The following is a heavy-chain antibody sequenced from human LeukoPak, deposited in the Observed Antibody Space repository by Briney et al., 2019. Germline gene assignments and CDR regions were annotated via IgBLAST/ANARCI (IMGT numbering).Heavy chain of an antibody. CDR2: IYSDGTT. CDR1: RFTATSTY. Sequence: GGSLRLSCAASRFTATSTYMSCVRPPPGRGLECVSIIYSDGTTYYATSARGRFTISRDKSQNTLYLQMKSLRGEDTAVYYCARTWVMDRAPGSFDYWGQGTLVTVSS. V-gene: IGHV3-53*01. D-gene: IGHD2-8*01. CDR3: ARTWVMDRAPGSFDY. J-gene: IGHJ4*02.